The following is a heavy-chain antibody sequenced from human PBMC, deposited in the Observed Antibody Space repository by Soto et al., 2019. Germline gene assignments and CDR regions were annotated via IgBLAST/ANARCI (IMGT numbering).Heavy chain of an antibody. V-gene: IGHV4-34*01. CDR3: ARVVISTDTTLFDY. CDR2: INHSGST. Sequence: SETLSLTCAVYGGSFSGYYWSWIRQPPGKGLEWIGEINHSGSTNYNPSLKSRVTISVDTSKNQFSLKLSSVTAADTAVYYCARVVISTDTTLFDYWGQGTLVTVSS. J-gene: IGHJ4*02. CDR1: GGSFSGYY. D-gene: IGHD3-16*02.